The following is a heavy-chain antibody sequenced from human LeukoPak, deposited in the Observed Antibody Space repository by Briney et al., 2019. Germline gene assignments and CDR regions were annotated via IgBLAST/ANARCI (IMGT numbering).Heavy chain of an antibody. Sequence: SQTLSLTRTVSGGSISSGDSCWSWIRHPPGKGLGWIGYIYYSGSTTYNPSLKSRVTRSIVTSKNQFTLKLSSVTAADTAVYYCERHERSEGSTLYYFDYWGQGTLVTVSS. D-gene: IGHD2-2*01. CDR1: GGSISSGDSC. CDR3: ERHERSEGSTLYYFDY. J-gene: IGHJ4*02. CDR2: IYYSGST. V-gene: IGHV4-30-4*01.